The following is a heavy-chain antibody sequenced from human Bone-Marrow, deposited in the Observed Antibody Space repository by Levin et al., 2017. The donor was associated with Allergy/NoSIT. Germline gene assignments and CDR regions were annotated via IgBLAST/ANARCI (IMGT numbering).Heavy chain of an antibody. V-gene: IGHV3-74*01. J-gene: IGHJ2*01. CDR1: GFTFGDYW. CDR3: ARDLLKVAWYFDL. CDR2: INIDESGA. Sequence: GGSLRLSCAASGFTFGDYWMHWVRQVPGKGLMWVARINIDESGATYADSVKGRFTISRDNAKSTLYLQMNSLRAEDTAVYYCARDLLKVAWYFDLWGRGTLVTVSS. D-gene: IGHD2-15*01.